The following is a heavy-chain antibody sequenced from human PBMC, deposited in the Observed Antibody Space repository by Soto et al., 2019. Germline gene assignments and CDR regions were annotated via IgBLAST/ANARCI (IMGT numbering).Heavy chain of an antibody. V-gene: IGHV4-59*01. Sequence: SETLSLTCIISGGSISRYYWSRIPQPPGKGLEWIGYMYNTGSTIYNPSLKSRVTISVDTSKNQFSLKLNSVTAADTAVYYCARDLWGYCGADCYPLDVWGQGTTVT. CDR1: GGSISRYY. D-gene: IGHD2-21*02. CDR3: ARDLWGYCGADCYPLDV. CDR2: MYNTGST. J-gene: IGHJ6*02.